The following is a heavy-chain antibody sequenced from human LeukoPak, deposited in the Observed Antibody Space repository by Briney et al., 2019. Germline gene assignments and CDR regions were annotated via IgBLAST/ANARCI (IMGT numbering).Heavy chain of an antibody. CDR1: GGSISSGGYS. CDR3: ARGSCSGGSCYWFDP. J-gene: IGHJ5*02. Sequence: SETLSLTCAVSGGSISSGGYSWSCLRQPPGKGLEWIGYIYHSGSTYYNPSLKSRVTISVDRSKNQFSLKLSSVTAADTAVYYCARGSCSGGSCYWFDPWGQGTLVTVSS. V-gene: IGHV4-30-2*01. D-gene: IGHD2-15*01. CDR2: IYHSGST.